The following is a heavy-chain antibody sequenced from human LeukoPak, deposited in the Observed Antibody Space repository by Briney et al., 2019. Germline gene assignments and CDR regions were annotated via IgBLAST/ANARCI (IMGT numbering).Heavy chain of an antibody. CDR1: GGSISSSNW. V-gene: IGHV4-4*02. CDR2: IYHSGST. J-gene: IGHJ4*02. CDR3: AQRTRIIAAAGNFDY. Sequence: SETLSLTCAVSGGSISSSNWWSWVRQPPGKGLEWIGEIYHSGSTNYNPSLKSRVTISVDKSKNQFSLKLSSVTAADTAVYYCAQRTRIIAAAGNFDYRGQGTLATVSS. D-gene: IGHD6-13*01.